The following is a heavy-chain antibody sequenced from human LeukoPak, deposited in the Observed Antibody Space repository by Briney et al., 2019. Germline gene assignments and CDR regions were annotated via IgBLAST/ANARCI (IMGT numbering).Heavy chain of an antibody. J-gene: IGHJ4*02. CDR3: AYGDSFDY. CDR1: GFTFSSYA. V-gene: IGHV3-30-3*01. D-gene: IGHD4-17*01. Sequence: GGSLRLSCAASGFTFSSYAMHWVRQAPGKGLEWVAVISYDGSNKYYADSVKGRFTISRDNSKNTLYLQMNSLRAEDTAVYYCAYGDSFDYWGQGTLVTVSS. CDR2: ISYDGSNK.